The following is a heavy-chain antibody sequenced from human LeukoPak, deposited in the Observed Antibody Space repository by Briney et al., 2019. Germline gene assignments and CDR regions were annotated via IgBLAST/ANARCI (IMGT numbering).Heavy chain of an antibody. CDR3: ARGPNSNWSGLDF. CDR2: ISPTGSTT. CDR1: GFTFSDYY. Sequence: QPGGSLRLSCAASGFTFSDYYMSWIRQAPGKGLVWVSRISPTGSTTSYADSVKGRFTVSRDNAKNTLYLQVNNLRAEDTAVYYCARGPNSNWSGLDFWGQGTLLTVSS. V-gene: IGHV3-74*01. J-gene: IGHJ4*02. D-gene: IGHD6-6*01.